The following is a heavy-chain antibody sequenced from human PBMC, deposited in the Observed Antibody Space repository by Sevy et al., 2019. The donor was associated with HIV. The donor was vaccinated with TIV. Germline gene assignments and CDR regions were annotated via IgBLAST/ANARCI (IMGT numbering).Heavy chain of an antibody. CDR1: GYTFTSYG. CDR3: ARARSVTPLFDY. J-gene: IGHJ4*02. D-gene: IGHD1-26*01. Sequence: ASVKVSCKASGYTFTSYGISWVRQAPGQGLEWMGWISAYNGNTNYAQKLQGRVTMTTDTSTSTAYMERRSLGSDDTAVYYCARARSVTPLFDYWGQGTLVTVSS. CDR2: ISAYNGNT. V-gene: IGHV1-18*01.